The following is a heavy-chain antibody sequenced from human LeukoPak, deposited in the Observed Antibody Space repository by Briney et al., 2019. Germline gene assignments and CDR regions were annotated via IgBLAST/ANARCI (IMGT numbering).Heavy chain of an antibody. CDR1: GFTFSSYS. CDR3: ARGADTAMVDY. J-gene: IGHJ4*02. V-gene: IGHV3-48*04. Sequence: GGSLRLSCAVSGFTFSSYSMNWVRQAPGKGLEWISFIDGSTRTIFYADSVKGRFTISRDNAKNSLYLQMNSLRAEDTAVYYCARGADTAMVDYWGQGTLVTVSS. D-gene: IGHD5-18*01. CDR2: IDGSTRTI.